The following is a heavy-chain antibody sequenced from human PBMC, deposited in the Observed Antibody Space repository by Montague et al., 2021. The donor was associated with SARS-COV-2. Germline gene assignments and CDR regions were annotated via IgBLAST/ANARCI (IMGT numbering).Heavy chain of an antibody. CDR2: IYYSGST. J-gene: IGHJ3*02. CDR1: GGSISSYY. CDR3: ARGSGWMGNAFSI. D-gene: IGHD6-19*01. Sequence: SETLSLTCTVSGGSISSYYWSWIRQPPGKGLEWIGYIYYSGSTNYNPSLKSRVTISVDTSKNQFSLKLSSVTAADTVVYYCARGSGWMGNAFSIWGQGTMDTVSA. V-gene: IGHV4-59*01.